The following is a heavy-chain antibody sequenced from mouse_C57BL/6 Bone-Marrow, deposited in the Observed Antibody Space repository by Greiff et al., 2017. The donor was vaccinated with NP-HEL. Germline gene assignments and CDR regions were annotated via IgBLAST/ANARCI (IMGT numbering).Heavy chain of an antibody. J-gene: IGHJ1*03. CDR2: IYPGDGDT. CDR3: ARSLFDYYGSSHWYFDV. D-gene: IGHD1-1*01. CDR1: GYAFSSSW. Sequence: QVQLQQSGPELVKPGASVKISCKASGYAFSSSWMNWVKQRPGKGLEWIGRIYPGDGDTNYNGKFKGKATLTADKSSSTAYMQLSSLTSEDSAVYFCARSLFDYYGSSHWYFDVWGTGTTVTVSS. V-gene: IGHV1-82*01.